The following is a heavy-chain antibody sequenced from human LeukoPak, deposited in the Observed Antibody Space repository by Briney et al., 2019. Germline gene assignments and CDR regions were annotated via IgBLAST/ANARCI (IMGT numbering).Heavy chain of an antibody. Sequence: SGESLKISCKGSGYSSTSYWIGWVRQAPGQGLEWMGWISAYNGNTNYAQKLQGRVTMTTDTSTSTAYMELRSLRSDDTAVYYCARRGYSGYVPDYWGQGTLVTVSS. D-gene: IGHD5-12*01. V-gene: IGHV1-18*04. CDR3: ARRGYSGYVPDY. J-gene: IGHJ4*02. CDR1: GYSSTSYW. CDR2: ISAYNGNT.